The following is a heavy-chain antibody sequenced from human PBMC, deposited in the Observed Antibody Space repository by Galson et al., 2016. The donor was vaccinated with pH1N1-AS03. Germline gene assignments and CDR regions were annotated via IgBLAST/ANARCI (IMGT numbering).Heavy chain of an antibody. CDR3: AGLGGGAESTMILVGPESSEDY. J-gene: IGHJ4*02. Sequence: QSGAEVKKPGESLRISCKGSGYSFTSYWISWVRQMPGKGLEWMGRIDPSDSYTNYSPSFQGHVTISADKSISTAYLQWSSLKASDTAMYYCAGLGGGAESTMILVGPESSEDYWRQGELVNVSS. D-gene: IGHD3-22*01. V-gene: IGHV5-10-1*01. CDR2: IDPSDSYT. CDR1: GYSFTSYW.